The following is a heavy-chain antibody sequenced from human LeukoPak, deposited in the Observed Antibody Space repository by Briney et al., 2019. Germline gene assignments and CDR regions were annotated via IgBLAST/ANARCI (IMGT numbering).Heavy chain of an antibody. CDR3: AKGAIVVVPAAMPGYFDY. Sequence: PGGSLRLSCAASGFTFSSYAMSWVRQAPGKGLEWVSAISGSGGSTYYADSVKGRLTISRDNSKNTLYLQMNSLRAEDTAVNYCAKGAIVVVPAAMPGYFDYWGQGTLVTVSS. V-gene: IGHV3-23*01. CDR1: GFTFSSYA. J-gene: IGHJ4*02. CDR2: ISGSGGST. D-gene: IGHD2-2*01.